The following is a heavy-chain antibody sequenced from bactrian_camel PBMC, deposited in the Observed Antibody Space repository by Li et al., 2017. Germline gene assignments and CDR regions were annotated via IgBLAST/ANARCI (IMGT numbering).Heavy chain of an antibody. D-gene: IGHD6*01. Sequence: HVQLVESGGGSVQAGGSLRLSCAVSKDATNNYCMGWFRQAPGKEREGIATAEPNSGRTYYADSVKGRFTISRDNAKNTLHLQMNNLKTEDTAVYYCATGRPGLDWYVAPLWANWGQGTQVTVS. CDR3: ATGRPGLDWYVAPLWAN. CDR2: AEPNSGRT. CDR1: KDATNNYC. V-gene: IGHV3-2*01. J-gene: IGHJ4*01.